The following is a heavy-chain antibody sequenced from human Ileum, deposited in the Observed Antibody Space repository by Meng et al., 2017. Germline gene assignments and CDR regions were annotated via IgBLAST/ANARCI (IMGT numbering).Heavy chain of an antibody. Sequence: GGSLRLSCAASGFTFSRYAMSWVRQAPGKGLEWVSAISPSGGSTYYADSVKGRFTVSRDKSKNTVYLQMNSLRDEDTAIYYCVKDIGGYDTSGWSDYWGQGTRVTGYS. J-gene: IGHJ4*02. CDR1: GFTFSRYA. V-gene: IGHV3-23*01. CDR3: VKDIGGYDTSGWSDY. CDR2: ISPSGGST. D-gene: IGHD3-22*01.